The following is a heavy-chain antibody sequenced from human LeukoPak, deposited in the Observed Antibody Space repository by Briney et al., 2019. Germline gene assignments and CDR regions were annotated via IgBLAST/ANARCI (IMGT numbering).Heavy chain of an antibody. V-gene: IGHV1-46*01. CDR1: GYTFTTYY. CDR2: INPSGGST. Sequence: ASVKVSCKASGYTFTTYYIHWVRQAPGQGLEWMGIINPSGGSTTYAQKFQGRVTMTRDTSTSTVYMELSSLRSDDTAVYLCARVSTRRAAAILPYWGQGTLVTVSS. CDR3: ARVSTRRAAAILPY. J-gene: IGHJ4*02. D-gene: IGHD2-2*02.